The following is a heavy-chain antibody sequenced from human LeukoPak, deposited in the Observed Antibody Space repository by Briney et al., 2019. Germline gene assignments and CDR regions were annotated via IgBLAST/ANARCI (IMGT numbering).Heavy chain of an antibody. CDR2: IRQDDSEK. CDR3: ASSHDSSGND. CDR1: GFTFSDYW. V-gene: IGHV3-7*01. J-gene: IGHJ4*02. Sequence: GGSLRLSCSASGFTFSDYWMIWVRQAPGKGLEWVGNIRQDDSEKNYVDSVKGRFTISRDNSQNTLYLQMDSLRPEDTAVYYCASSHDSSGNDWGQGTLVTVSS. D-gene: IGHD3-22*01.